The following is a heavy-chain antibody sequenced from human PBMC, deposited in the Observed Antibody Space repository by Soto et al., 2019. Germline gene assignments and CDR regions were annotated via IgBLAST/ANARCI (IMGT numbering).Heavy chain of an antibody. D-gene: IGHD2-15*01. J-gene: IGHJ4*02. CDR1: GFTFSNAW. Sequence: KTVGSLRLSCAASGFTFSNAWMSWVRQAPGKGLEWVGRIKSKTDGGTTDYAAPVKGRFTISRDDSKNTLYMQMNSLKTEDTAVYYCTTAGYCSGGSCYEGPFDYWGQGTLVTVSS. V-gene: IGHV3-15*01. CDR2: IKSKTDGGTT. CDR3: TTAGYCSGGSCYEGPFDY.